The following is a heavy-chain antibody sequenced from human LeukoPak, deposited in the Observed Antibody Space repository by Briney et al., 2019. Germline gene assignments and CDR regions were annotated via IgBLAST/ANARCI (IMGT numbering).Heavy chain of an antibody. V-gene: IGHV1-18*04. D-gene: IGHD1/OR15-1a*01. CDR3: ARHLRITGTGEQTRNWFDP. CDR1: GYTFTSYY. Sequence: ASVKVSCKASGYTFTSYYMHWVRQAPGQGLEWMGWISAYNGDTNYAQKLQGRVTMTTDTSTSTAYMELRSLRSDDTAVYYCARHLRITGTGEQTRNWFDPWGQGTLVTVSS. CDR2: ISAYNGDT. J-gene: IGHJ5*02.